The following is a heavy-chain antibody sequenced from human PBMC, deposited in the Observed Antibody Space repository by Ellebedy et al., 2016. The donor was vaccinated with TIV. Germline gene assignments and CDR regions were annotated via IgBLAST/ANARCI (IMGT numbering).Heavy chain of an antibody. V-gene: IGHV3-33*08. J-gene: IGHJ4*02. CDR2: IWYDGTEK. CDR3: ARDYSYDSGGSMPGY. Sequence: GESLKISCAASGFTFSSFGMPWVRQAPGKGLGWVAVIWYDGTEKYYADSVKGRFTISRDNSRNTLNLQMNSLSPEDTAVYYCARDYSYDSGGSMPGYWGQGTLVTVSS. CDR1: GFTFSSFG. D-gene: IGHD3-22*01.